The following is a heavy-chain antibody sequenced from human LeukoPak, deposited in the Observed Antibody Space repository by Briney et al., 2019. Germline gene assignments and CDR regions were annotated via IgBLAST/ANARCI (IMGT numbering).Heavy chain of an antibody. J-gene: IGHJ4*02. V-gene: IGHV1-8*01. CDR2: MNPNSGNT. CDR3: ARGGSSSSGLDY. Sequence: ASVKVPCKASGYTFTSYDIKWVRQATGQGLEWMGWMNPNSGNTGYAQKFQGRVTMTRNTSISTAYMELSSLRSEDTAVYYCARGGSSSSGLDYWGQGTLVTVSS. CDR1: GYTFTSYD. D-gene: IGHD6-6*01.